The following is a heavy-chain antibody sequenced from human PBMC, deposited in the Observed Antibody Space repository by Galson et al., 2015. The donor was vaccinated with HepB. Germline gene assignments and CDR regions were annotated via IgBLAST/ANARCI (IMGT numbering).Heavy chain of an antibody. D-gene: IGHD2-2*01. V-gene: IGHV7-4-1*02. CDR2: IDTNTGNP. Sequence: QSGAEVKKPGASVKVSCKASAYTFTAFAMNWVRLAPGQGLEWMGWIDTNTGNPTYAEGFTGRFVFSSDTSVSTAYLQINDLKAEDTAVYYCARDGWAHCSRTSCFDYWGQGTLVTVSS. J-gene: IGHJ4*02. CDR3: ARDGWAHCSRTSCFDY. CDR1: AYTFTAFA.